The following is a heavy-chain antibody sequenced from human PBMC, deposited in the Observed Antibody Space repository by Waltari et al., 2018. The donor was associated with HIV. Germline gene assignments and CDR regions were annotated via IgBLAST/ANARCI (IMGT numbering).Heavy chain of an antibody. Sequence: QLQLQESGPGLVKPSETLSLTCTVSGGSISSSSYYWGWIRQPPGKGLEWIGSIYYSGSTYYNPSLKSRVTISVDTSKNQFSLKLSSVTAADTAVYYCARLGQDYGDYVNGMDVWGQGTTVTVSS. CDR1: GGSISSSSYY. D-gene: IGHD4-17*01. CDR2: IYYSGST. CDR3: ARLGQDYGDYVNGMDV. V-gene: IGHV4-39*01. J-gene: IGHJ6*02.